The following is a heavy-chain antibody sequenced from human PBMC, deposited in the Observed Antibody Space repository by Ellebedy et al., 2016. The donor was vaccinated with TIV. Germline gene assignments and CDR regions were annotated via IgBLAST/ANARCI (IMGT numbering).Heavy chain of an antibody. V-gene: IGHV6-1*01. D-gene: IGHD3-16*02. J-gene: IGHJ4*02. CDR2: TYYRSKGYS. CDR1: GDSVSNNNAA. Sequence: SQTLSLTCAISGDSVSNNNAAWNWIRQSPSRGLEWLGRTYYRSKGYSDSAESVRSRISVTADTAENHFSLQLKSVTPEDTAVYFCARGRSGTFVSLVEYWGQGTLVTVPS. CDR3: ARGRSGTFVSLVEY.